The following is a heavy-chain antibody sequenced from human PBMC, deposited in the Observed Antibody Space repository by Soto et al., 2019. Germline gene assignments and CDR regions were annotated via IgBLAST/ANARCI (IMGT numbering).Heavy chain of an antibody. D-gene: IGHD6-19*01. CDR3: AKDLGSSGRPNWFDP. Sequence: ISGSGGSTYYADSVKGRFTISRDNSKNTLYLQMNSLRAEDTAVYYCAKDLGSSGRPNWFDPWGQGTLVTVSS. CDR2: ISGSGGST. V-gene: IGHV3-23*01. J-gene: IGHJ5*02.